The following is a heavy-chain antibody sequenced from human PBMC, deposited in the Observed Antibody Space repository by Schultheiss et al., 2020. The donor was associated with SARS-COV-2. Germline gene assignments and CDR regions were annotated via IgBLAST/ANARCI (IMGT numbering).Heavy chain of an antibody. Sequence: SCAASGFTFSDYYMSWIRQAPGKGLEWVSYISSSSSYTNYADSVKGRFTISRHNSKNTLYLQMNSLRAEDTAVYYCARVAHQLPSDYYYYMDVWGKGTTVTVSS. CDR2: ISSSSSYT. V-gene: IGHV3-11*05. CDR1: GFTFSDYY. J-gene: IGHJ6*03. D-gene: IGHD2-2*01. CDR3: ARVAHQLPSDYYYYMDV.